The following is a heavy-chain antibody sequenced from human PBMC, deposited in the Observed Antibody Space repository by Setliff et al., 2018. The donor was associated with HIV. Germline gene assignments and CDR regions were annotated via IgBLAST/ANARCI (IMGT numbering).Heavy chain of an antibody. CDR3: ATKPHCTNGVCLEAFDI. J-gene: IGHJ3*02. CDR1: GYTFTSYY. V-gene: IGHV1-2*06. CDR2: INPNSGGT. D-gene: IGHD2-8*01. Sequence: RASVKVSCKASGYTFTSYYMHWVRQAPGQGLEWMGRINPNSGGTNYAQKFQGRVTMTRDTSISTAYMELRRLRSDDTAVYYCATKPHCTNGVCLEAFDIWGQGTKVTVSS.